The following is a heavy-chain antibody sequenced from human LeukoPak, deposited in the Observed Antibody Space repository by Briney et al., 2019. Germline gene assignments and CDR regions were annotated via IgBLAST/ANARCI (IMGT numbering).Heavy chain of an antibody. CDR1: GYTFTSYG. D-gene: IGHD3-3*01. CDR2: ISAYNGNT. Sequence: ASVKVSCKASGYTFTSYGISWVRRAPGQGLEWMGWISAYNGNTNYAQKLQGRVTMTTDTSTSTAYMELRSLRSDDTAVYYCARDLAVGVANTYYDFWSGYQNPYYFDYWGQGTLVTVSS. V-gene: IGHV1-18*01. CDR3: ARDLAVGVANTYYDFWSGYQNPYYFDY. J-gene: IGHJ4*02.